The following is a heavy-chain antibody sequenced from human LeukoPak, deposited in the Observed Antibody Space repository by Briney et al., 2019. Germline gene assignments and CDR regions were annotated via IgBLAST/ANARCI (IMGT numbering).Heavy chain of an antibody. CDR1: GYTFTGYY. CDR3: ARAYPLSPKLYDILTGYPGGYYYYGMDV. D-gene: IGHD3-9*01. CDR2: INPNSGGT. V-gene: IGHV1-2*02. J-gene: IGHJ6*02. Sequence: GASVKVSCKASGYTFTGYYMHWVRQAPGQGLEWMGWINPNSGGTNYAQKLQGRVTMTRDTSISTAYMELSRLRSDDTAVYYCARAYPLSPKLYDILTGYPGGYYYYGMDVWGQGTTVTVSS.